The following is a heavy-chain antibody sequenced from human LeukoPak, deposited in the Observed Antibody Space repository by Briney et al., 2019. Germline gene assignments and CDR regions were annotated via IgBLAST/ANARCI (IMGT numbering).Heavy chain of an antibody. D-gene: IGHD3-22*01. CDR2: INPNSGGT. CDR3: ARSYDSSGYRMLYYFDY. Sequence: ASVKVSRKASGYTFTGYYMHWVRQAPGQGLEWMGWINPNSGGTNYAQKFQGRVTMTRDTSISTAYMELSKLRADDTAVYYCARSYDSSGYRMLYYFDYWGQGTLVTVSS. J-gene: IGHJ4*02. V-gene: IGHV1-2*02. CDR1: GYTFTGYY.